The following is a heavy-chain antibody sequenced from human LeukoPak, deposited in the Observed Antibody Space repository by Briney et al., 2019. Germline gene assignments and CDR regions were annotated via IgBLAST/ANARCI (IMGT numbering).Heavy chain of an antibody. J-gene: IGHJ4*02. D-gene: IGHD3-10*01. Sequence: PGGSLRLSCAASGFTFTTYGMHWVRQAPGKGLEWVAVIWSDGSNKHYADSVKGRFTISRDNSKNTLYLQMNSLRAEDTAVYYCARGGLPAFAYDYWGQGTLVTVSS. CDR2: IWSDGSNK. CDR1: GFTFTTYG. V-gene: IGHV3-33*01. CDR3: ARGGLPAFAYDY.